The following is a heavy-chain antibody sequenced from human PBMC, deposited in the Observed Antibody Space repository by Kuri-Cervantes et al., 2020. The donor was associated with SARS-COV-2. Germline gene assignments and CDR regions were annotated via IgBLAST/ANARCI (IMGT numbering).Heavy chain of an antibody. J-gene: IGHJ4*02. CDR2: ISYDGSNK. Sequence: GGSLRLSCAASGFTFSSYAMHWVRQAPGKGLEWVAVISYDGSNKYYADSVKGRFTISRDNSKNTLYLQMNSLRAEETAVYYCAKDKFMYYDSSGYYDYWGQGTLVTVSS. CDR3: AKDKFMYYDSSGYYDY. D-gene: IGHD3-22*01. V-gene: IGHV3-30-3*01. CDR1: GFTFSSYA.